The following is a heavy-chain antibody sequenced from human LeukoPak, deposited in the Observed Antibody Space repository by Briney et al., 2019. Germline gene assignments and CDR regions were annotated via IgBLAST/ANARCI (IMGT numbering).Heavy chain of an antibody. Sequence: SETLSLTCTVSGGSINSYYWSWIRQPPGKGLEWIGYIYYSGSTNYNPSLKSRVTISVDTSKNQFSLKLSSVTAADTAVYYCARAYGSESYYYYYYMDVWGKGTTVTISS. D-gene: IGHD3-10*01. CDR3: ARAYGSESYYYYYYMDV. J-gene: IGHJ6*03. CDR1: GGSINSYY. V-gene: IGHV4-59*01. CDR2: IYYSGST.